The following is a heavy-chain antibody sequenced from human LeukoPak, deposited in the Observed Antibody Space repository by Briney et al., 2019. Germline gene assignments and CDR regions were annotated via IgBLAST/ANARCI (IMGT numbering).Heavy chain of an antibody. CDR2: MNPNSGNT. V-gene: IGHV1-8*01. D-gene: IGHD3-3*02. J-gene: IGHJ6*02. Sequence: GASVKVSCKASGYTFTSYDINWVRQATGQGLEWMGWMNPNSGNTGYAQKFQGRVTMTRNTSISTAYMELSSLRSEDTAVYYCARGLALPIDYYYYGMDVWGQGTTVTVSS. CDR1: GYTFTSYD. CDR3: ARGLALPIDYYYYGMDV.